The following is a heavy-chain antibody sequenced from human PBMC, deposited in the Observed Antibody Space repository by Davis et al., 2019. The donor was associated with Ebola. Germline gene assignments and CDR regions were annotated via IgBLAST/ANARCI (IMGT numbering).Heavy chain of an antibody. D-gene: IGHD6-19*01. CDR1: GFTFSDYY. CDR2: MSSSGSTI. V-gene: IGHV3-11*01. Sequence: GESLKISCAASGFTFSDYYMSWIRQAPGKGLEWVSYMSSSGSTIYYADSVKGRFTISRDNAKNSLYLQMNSLRAEDTAVYYCARVGSGWYAGGNYFDYWGQGTLVTVSS. CDR3: ARVGSGWYAGGNYFDY. J-gene: IGHJ4*02.